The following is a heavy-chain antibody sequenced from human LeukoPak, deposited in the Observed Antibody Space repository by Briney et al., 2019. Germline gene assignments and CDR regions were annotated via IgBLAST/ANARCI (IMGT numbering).Heavy chain of an antibody. D-gene: IGHD3-3*01. CDR1: GGTFSSYA. Sequence: ASVKVSCKASGGTFSSYAISWVRQAPGQGLEWMGGIIPIFGTANYAQKFQGRVTITTDESTSTAYMELSSLRSEDTAVYYCASNYDFWSGYYRQHYYIDVWGKGTTVTVSS. J-gene: IGHJ6*03. CDR3: ASNYDFWSGYYRQHYYIDV. CDR2: IIPIFGTA. V-gene: IGHV1-69*05.